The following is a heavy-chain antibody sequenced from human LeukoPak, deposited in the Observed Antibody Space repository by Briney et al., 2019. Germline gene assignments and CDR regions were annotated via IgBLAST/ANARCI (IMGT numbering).Heavy chain of an antibody. V-gene: IGHV1-3*01. J-gene: IGHJ4*02. CDR3: ARVESGGRYYSDY. Sequence: KFQGRVTITRDTSASTAYMELSSLRSEDTAVYYCARVESGGRYYSDYWGQGTLVTVSS. D-gene: IGHD6-19*01.